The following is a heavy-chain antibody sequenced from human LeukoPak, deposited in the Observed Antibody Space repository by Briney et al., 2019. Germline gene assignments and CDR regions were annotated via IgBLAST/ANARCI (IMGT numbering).Heavy chain of an antibody. CDR2: INHSGST. D-gene: IGHD5-18*01. Sequence: SETLSLTCAVYGGSFSGYYWSWIRQPPGKGLEWIGEINHSGSTNYNPSLKSRVTISVDASKNQFSLKLSSVTAADTAVYYCARRRGYSYGYLEDYWGQGTLVTVSS. CDR1: GGSFSGYY. J-gene: IGHJ4*02. V-gene: IGHV4-34*01. CDR3: ARRRGYSYGYLEDY.